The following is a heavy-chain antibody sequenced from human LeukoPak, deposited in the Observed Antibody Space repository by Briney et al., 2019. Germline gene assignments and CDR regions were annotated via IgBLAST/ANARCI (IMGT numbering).Heavy chain of an antibody. Sequence: GGSLRLSCAASGFTFSSYWMSWVRQAPGKGLEWVANIKQDGSDKNYVDCVKGRFTISKDNAKNLLSLEMNGLRAEDTAVYYCATYKNQLRAVYFDYWGQGTLVTVSS. CDR1: GFTFSSYW. J-gene: IGHJ4*02. CDR2: IKQDGSDK. CDR3: ATYKNQLRAVYFDY. D-gene: IGHD1-1*01. V-gene: IGHV3-7*02.